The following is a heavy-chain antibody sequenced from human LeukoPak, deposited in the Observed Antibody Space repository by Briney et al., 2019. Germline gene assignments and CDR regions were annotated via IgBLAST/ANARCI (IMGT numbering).Heavy chain of an antibody. CDR3: VYYYGSGSVEY. CDR2: FYYSGST. D-gene: IGHD3-10*01. Sequence: SETLSLTRTVSGGSITSSNYYWGWIRQPPGKGLEWIGSFYYSGSTNYNPSLKSRVTISVDTSKNQFSLKLSSVTAADTAVYYCVYYYGSGSVEYWGQGTLVTVSS. V-gene: IGHV4-39*01. J-gene: IGHJ4*02. CDR1: GGSITSSNYY.